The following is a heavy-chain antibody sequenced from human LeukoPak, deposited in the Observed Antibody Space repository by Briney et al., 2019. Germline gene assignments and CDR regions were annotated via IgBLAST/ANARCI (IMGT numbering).Heavy chain of an antibody. D-gene: IGHD6-6*01. CDR3: ARGPRRLVRFDR. J-gene: IGHJ5*02. Sequence: AAVKLTRKASAYAFTSYDINRVRQPTAQGNGMKGWMNPNSGNTGYAQKFQGRVTMTRNTSISTAYMELSSLRSEDTAVYYCARGPRRLVRFDRWGQGSLVTGS. CDR2: MNPNSGNT. V-gene: IGHV1-8*01. CDR1: AYAFTSYD.